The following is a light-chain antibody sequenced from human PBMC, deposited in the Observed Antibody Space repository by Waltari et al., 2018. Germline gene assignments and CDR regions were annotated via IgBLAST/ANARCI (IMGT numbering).Light chain of an antibody. CDR1: SLRTSY. CDR2: GKE. CDR3: HSRKGRDNQVV. V-gene: IGLV3-19*01. Sequence: SSELTQGPDVSVALGQTVKITCQGDSLRTSYASWYQVKPRQAPVLVLFGKEKRPSGIPDRISGYSSGTTSSLTITGAQAEDEADYYCHSRKGRDNQVVFGGGTKLTVL. J-gene: IGLJ3*02.